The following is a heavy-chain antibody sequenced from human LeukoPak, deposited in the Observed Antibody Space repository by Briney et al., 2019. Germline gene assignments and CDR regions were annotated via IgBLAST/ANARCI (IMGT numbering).Heavy chain of an antibody. V-gene: IGHV1-2*06. J-gene: IGHJ6*02. CDR2: INPNSGGT. D-gene: IGHD3-9*01. CDR1: GGTFSSYA. Sequence: ASVKVSCKASGGTFSSYAISWVRQAPGQGLEWMGRINPNSGGTNNAQKFPDRVTMTRDTSISTVYMELSRLRSDDTAVYYCARGGRDILTGHYTDFYYGMDVWGQGTTVTVSS. CDR3: ARGGRDILTGHYTDFYYGMDV.